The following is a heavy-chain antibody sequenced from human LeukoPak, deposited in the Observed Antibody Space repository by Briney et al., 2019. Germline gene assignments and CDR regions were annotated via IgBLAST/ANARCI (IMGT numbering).Heavy chain of an antibody. CDR1: GFTFNSYA. D-gene: IGHD2-21*02. CDR2: ISFDGNNK. J-gene: IGHJ4*02. Sequence: GGSLRLSCAASGFTFNSYAMHWVRQAPGKGLEWVALISFDGNNKYYADSVKGRFTISRDNSKNTLYLQMNSLRAEDTAVYYCAKASHIVVVTAHGDYWGQGTLVTVSS. CDR3: AKASHIVVVTAHGDY. V-gene: IGHV3-30-3*01.